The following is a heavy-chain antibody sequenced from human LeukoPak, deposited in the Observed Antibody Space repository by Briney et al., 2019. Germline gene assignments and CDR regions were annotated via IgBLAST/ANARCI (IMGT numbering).Heavy chain of an antibody. V-gene: IGHV1-18*01. D-gene: IGHD6-6*01. CDR1: GYSFTTFG. J-gene: IGHJ4*02. CDR3: ARGPQKIRPGSSSVYSDY. CDR2: ISAYNGNT. Sequence: ASVKVSCKASGYSFTTFGITWVRQAPGQGLEWMGWISAYNGNTNYAQKIQGRVTMTTDTSTTTAYMELRRLRSDDTAVYYCARGPQKIRPGSSSVYSDYWGQGTLVTVSS.